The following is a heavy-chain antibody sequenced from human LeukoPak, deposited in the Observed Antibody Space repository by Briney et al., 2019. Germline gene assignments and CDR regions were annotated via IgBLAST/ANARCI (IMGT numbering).Heavy chain of an antibody. CDR1: GFTVSNTY. D-gene: IGHD3-22*01. CDR2: IYSGGST. Sequence: PGGSLRLSCAASGFTVSNTYMSWVRQAPGKGLEWVSVIYSGGSTYYADSVKGRFTISRDNSKTTLYLQMNSLRAEDTAVYYCAREPDYYDSSGYYSRVNGMDVWGQGTTVTVSS. CDR3: AREPDYYDSSGYYSRVNGMDV. V-gene: IGHV3-66*01. J-gene: IGHJ6*02.